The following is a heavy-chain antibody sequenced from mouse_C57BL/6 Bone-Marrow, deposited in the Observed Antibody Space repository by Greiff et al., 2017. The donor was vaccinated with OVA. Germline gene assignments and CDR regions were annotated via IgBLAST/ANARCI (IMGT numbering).Heavy chain of an antibody. D-gene: IGHD1-1*01. V-gene: IGHV1-64*01. Sequence: VQLQQPGAELVKPGASVKLSCKASGYTFTSYWMHWVKQRPGQGLEWIGMIHPNSGSANYNEKFKSKATLTVDKSSSTAYMQLSSLTSEDSAVYYCASTTVVEFDYWGQGTTLTVSS. CDR2: IHPNSGSA. J-gene: IGHJ2*01. CDR3: ASTTVVEFDY. CDR1: GYTFTSYW.